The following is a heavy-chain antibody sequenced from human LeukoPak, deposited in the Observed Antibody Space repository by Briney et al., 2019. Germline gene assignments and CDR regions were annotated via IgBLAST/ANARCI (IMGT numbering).Heavy chain of an antibody. D-gene: IGHD4-23*01. Sequence: KPSETLSLTCTVSGGSISSSSYYWSWIRQPPGKGLEWIGEINHSGSTNYNPSLKSRVTISVDTSKNQFSLKLSSVTAADTAVYYCARVFYGGNDYWGQGTLVTVSS. J-gene: IGHJ4*02. V-gene: IGHV4-39*07. CDR3: ARVFYGGNDY. CDR2: INHSGST. CDR1: GGSISSSSYY.